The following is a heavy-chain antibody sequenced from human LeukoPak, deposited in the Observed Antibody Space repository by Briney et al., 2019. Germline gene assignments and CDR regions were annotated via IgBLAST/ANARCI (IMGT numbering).Heavy chain of an antibody. J-gene: IGHJ6*04. CDR2: ISSSSSYI. D-gene: IGHD3-10*02. CDR3: AELGITMIGGV. Sequence: GGSLKLSCAASGFTFSSYSMNWVRQAPGKGLEWVSSISSSSSYIYYADSVKGRFTISRDNAKNSLYLQMNSLRAEDTAVYYCAELGITMIGGVWGKGTTVTISS. V-gene: IGHV3-21*01. CDR1: GFTFSSYS.